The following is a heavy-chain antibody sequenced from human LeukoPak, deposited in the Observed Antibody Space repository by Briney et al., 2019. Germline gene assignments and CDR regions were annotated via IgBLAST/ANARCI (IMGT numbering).Heavy chain of an antibody. CDR3: AKLAPYSSSWYCFDY. CDR2: ISGSGGST. V-gene: IGHV3-23*01. J-gene: IGHJ4*02. D-gene: IGHD6-13*01. Sequence: GGSLRLSCAASGFTFSSYGMSWVRQAPGEGLEWVSAISGSGGSTYYADSVKGRFTISRDNSKNTLYLQMNSLRAEDTAVYYCAKLAPYSSSWYCFDYWGQGTLVTVSS. CDR1: GFTFSSYG.